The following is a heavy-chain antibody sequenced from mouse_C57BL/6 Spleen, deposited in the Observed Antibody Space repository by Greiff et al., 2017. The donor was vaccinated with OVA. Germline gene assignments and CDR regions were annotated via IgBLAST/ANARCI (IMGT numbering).Heavy chain of an antibody. CDR2: IDPSDSYT. J-gene: IGHJ4*01. V-gene: IGHV1-59*01. CDR3: ASEGGAMDY. Sequence: VQLQQPGAELVRPGTSVKLSCKASGYTFTSYWMHWVKQRPGQGLEWIGVIDPSDSYTNYNQKFKGKATLTVDTSSSTAYMQLSSLTSEDSAVYYCASEGGAMDYWGQGTSVTVSS. CDR1: GYTFTSYW.